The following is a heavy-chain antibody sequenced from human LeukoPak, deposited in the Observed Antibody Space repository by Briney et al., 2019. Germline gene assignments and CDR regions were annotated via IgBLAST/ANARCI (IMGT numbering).Heavy chain of an antibody. Sequence: SQTLSLTCTVSGGSISSGGYYWSWIRQHPGKGLEWIGYIYYSGSTYYNPSLKSRVTISLDTSKNHFSLNLSSVTAADTAVYYCAKHDTLFGAAHYYMDVWGKGTTVTVSS. CDR1: GGSISSGGYY. D-gene: IGHD3-3*01. CDR3: AKHDTLFGAAHYYMDV. J-gene: IGHJ6*03. CDR2: IYYSGST. V-gene: IGHV4-31*03.